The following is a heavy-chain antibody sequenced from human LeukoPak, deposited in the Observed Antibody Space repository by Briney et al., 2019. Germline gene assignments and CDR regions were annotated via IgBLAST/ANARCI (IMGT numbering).Heavy chain of an antibody. CDR2: MYFSGST. Sequence: PSETLSLTCTVSGGSMSSSTYYWGWIRQPPGKGLEWIGNMYFSGSTYYNPSLKSRVTISVGTSRNQFSLKLSSVTAADTAVYYCASQTRHCSGGSCYGGWFDPWGQGTLVTVSS. CDR3: ASQTRHCSGGSCYGGWFDP. D-gene: IGHD2-15*01. CDR1: GGSMSSSTYY. V-gene: IGHV4-39*01. J-gene: IGHJ5*02.